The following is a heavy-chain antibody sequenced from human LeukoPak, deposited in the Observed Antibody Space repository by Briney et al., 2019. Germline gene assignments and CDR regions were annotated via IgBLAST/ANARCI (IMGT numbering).Heavy chain of an antibody. V-gene: IGHV1-46*01. D-gene: IGHD2-21*02. Sequence: AASVRVSCMASGYTFTSYYMHWVRQAPGQGLEWMGIINPSGGSTSYAQKFQGRVTMTRDTSTSTVYMELSSLRSEDTAVYYCARQVKIVVVTATFDYWGQGTLVTVYS. CDR1: GYTFTSYY. CDR3: ARQVKIVVVTATFDY. CDR2: INPSGGST. J-gene: IGHJ4*02.